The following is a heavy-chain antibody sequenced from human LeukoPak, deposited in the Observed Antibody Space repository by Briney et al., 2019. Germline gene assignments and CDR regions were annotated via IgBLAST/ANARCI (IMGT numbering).Heavy chain of an antibody. CDR3: ARNDYYDLGTYHSGFDY. V-gene: IGHV3-30-3*01. Sequence: GGSLRLSCAASGFTFSSYAMHWVRQAPGKGLEWVAVISYDGSNKYYADSVKGRFTISRDNSKNTVYLQMNSLRPEDTAMYYCARNDYYDLGTYHSGFDYWGLGTLVTVSS. J-gene: IGHJ4*02. D-gene: IGHD3-10*01. CDR1: GFTFSSYA. CDR2: ISYDGSNK.